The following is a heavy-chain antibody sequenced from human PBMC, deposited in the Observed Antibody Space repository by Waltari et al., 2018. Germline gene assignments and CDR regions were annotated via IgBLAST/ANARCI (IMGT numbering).Heavy chain of an antibody. V-gene: IGHV4-59*01. CDR2: IYYSGST. CDR3: ARAQGQLGLPHYYYYYMDV. CDR1: GGSISSYY. Sequence: QVQLQESGPGLVKPSETLSLTCTVSGGSISSYYWSWIRQPPGKGLEWIGYIYYSGSTNYNPSLKSRVTISVDTSKNQFSLKLSSVTAADTAVYYCARAQGQLGLPHYYYYYMDVWGKGTTVTVSS. D-gene: IGHD6-13*01. J-gene: IGHJ6*03.